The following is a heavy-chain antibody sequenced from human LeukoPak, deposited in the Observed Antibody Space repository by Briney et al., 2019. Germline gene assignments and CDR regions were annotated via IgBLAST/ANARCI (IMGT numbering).Heavy chain of an antibody. Sequence: SVTVSCKASGGTFSSYAISWVRQAPGQGLEWMGRIIPILGIANYAQKFQGRVTITADKSTSTAYMELSSLRSEDTAVYYCARVGYSSGWYSGIDYWGQGTLVTVSS. CDR3: ARVGYSSGWYSGIDY. CDR2: IIPILGIA. V-gene: IGHV1-69*04. J-gene: IGHJ4*02. CDR1: GGTFSSYA. D-gene: IGHD6-19*01.